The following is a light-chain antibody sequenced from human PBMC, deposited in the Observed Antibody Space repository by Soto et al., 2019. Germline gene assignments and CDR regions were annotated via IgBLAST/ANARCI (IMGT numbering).Light chain of an antibody. Sequence: EIVLTQSPGTLSLSPGERATLSCRASQSVGTNLAWYQHKPGQAPRLLIYGASSRANGIPDRFSGSGSGTDFTVSISRLEPEDFAVYYCQHYTSLPLTCGGGTKVEIK. CDR1: QSVGTN. V-gene: IGKV3-20*01. J-gene: IGKJ4*01. CDR2: GAS. CDR3: QHYTSLPLT.